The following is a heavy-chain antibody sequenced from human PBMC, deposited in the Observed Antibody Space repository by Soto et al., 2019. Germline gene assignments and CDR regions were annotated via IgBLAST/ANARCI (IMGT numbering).Heavy chain of an antibody. CDR2: ISSSSSTI. CDR1: GFTFSSYS. J-gene: IGHJ5*02. V-gene: IGHV3-48*01. CDR3: ASEGRPLNWFDP. Sequence: EVQLVESGGGLVQPGGSLRLSCAASGFTFSSYSMNWVRQAPGKGLEWVSYISSSSSTIYYADSVKGRFTISRDNAKNLLYLQMNSLRAEDTAVYCCASEGRPLNWFDPWGQGTLVTVSS.